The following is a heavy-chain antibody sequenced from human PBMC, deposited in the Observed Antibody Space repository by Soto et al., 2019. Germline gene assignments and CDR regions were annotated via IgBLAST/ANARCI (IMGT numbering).Heavy chain of an antibody. Sequence: SETLSLTCTVSGGSISSGDYYRSWIRQPPGKGLEWIGYIYYSGSTYYNPSLKSRVTISVDTSKNQFSLKLSSVTAADTAVYYCARAHRSIFGVVIQFDYWGQGTLVTVSS. CDR1: GGSISSGDYY. CDR3: ARAHRSIFGVVIQFDY. CDR2: IYYSGST. D-gene: IGHD3-3*01. V-gene: IGHV4-30-4*01. J-gene: IGHJ4*02.